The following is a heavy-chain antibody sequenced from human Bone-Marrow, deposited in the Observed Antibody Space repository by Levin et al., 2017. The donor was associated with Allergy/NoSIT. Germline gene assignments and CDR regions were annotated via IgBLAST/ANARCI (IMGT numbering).Heavy chain of an antibody. Sequence: PSETLSLTCTVSGGSISNYYWSWIRQPPGKGLEWIGYIYYSGSTSYNPSLKSRVTISVDTSKNQFSLKMTSVTAAGTAVYYCARIGGSVSTGLDYWGQGVLVTVSS. D-gene: IGHD3-16*01. CDR1: GGSISNYY. J-gene: IGHJ4*02. CDR3: ARIGGSVSTGLDY. CDR2: IYYSGST. V-gene: IGHV4-59*01.